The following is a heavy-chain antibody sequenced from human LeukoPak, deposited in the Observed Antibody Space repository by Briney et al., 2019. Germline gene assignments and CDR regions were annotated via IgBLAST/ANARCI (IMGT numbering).Heavy chain of an antibody. Sequence: GASVKVSCEVSGYTLTELSMHWVRQAPGQGLEWMGWISAYNGNTNYAQKLQGRVTMTTDTSTSTAYMELRSLRSDDTAVYYCARDYDILTGYGMDVWGQGTTVTVSS. D-gene: IGHD3-9*01. CDR1: GYTLTELS. CDR3: ARDYDILTGYGMDV. V-gene: IGHV1-18*01. CDR2: ISAYNGNT. J-gene: IGHJ6*02.